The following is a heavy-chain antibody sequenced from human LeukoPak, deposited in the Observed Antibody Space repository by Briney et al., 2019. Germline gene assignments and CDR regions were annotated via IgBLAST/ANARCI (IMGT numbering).Heavy chain of an antibody. CDR3: ARDRNWNYVGVDY. J-gene: IGHJ4*02. CDR1: GGTFSSYA. D-gene: IGHD1-7*01. Sequence: ASVKVSCKASGGTFSSYAISWVRQAPGQGLEWMGGIIPIFGTANYAQKFQGRVTITADESASTAYMELSSLRSDDTAVYYCARDRNWNYVGVDYWGQGTLVTVSS. CDR2: IIPIFGTA. V-gene: IGHV1-69*13.